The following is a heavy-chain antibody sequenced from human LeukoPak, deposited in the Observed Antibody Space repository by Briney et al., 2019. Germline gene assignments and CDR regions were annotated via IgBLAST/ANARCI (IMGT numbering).Heavy chain of an antibody. V-gene: IGHV4-4*02. CDR2: IYHSGST. Sequence: SETLSLTCAVSGGSISSSNWWSWVRQPPGKGLEWIGEIYHSGSTNYNPSLKSRVTISVDKSKNQFSLKLSSVTAADTALYYCARVLGYSTSSLDYWGQGTLVSVSS. CDR1: GGSISSSNW. J-gene: IGHJ4*02. D-gene: IGHD6-6*01. CDR3: ARVLGYSTSSLDY.